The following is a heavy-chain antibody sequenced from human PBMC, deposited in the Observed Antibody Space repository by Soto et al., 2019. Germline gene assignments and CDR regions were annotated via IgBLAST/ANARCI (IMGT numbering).Heavy chain of an antibody. J-gene: IGHJ6*03. CDR3: AKNPRLGYCSGGSCYAVDYYYYMDV. V-gene: IGHV3-23*01. CDR1: GFTFSSYA. CDR2: ISGSGGST. D-gene: IGHD2-15*01. Sequence: GGSLRLSCAASGFTFSSYAMSWVRQAPGKGLEWVSAISGSGGSTYYADSVKGRFTISRDNSKDTLYLQMNSLRAEDTAVYYCAKNPRLGYCSGGSCYAVDYYYYMDVWGKGKTVTVTS.